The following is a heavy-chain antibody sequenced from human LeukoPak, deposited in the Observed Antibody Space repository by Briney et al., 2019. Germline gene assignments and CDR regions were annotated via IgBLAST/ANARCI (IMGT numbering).Heavy chain of an antibody. CDR3: ARDKGPLDY. CDR2: ISWNSGSI. V-gene: IGHV3-9*01. Sequence: GGSLRLSCAASGFTFDDYAMHWVRQAPGKGLEWVSGISWNSGSIGYADSVKGRFTISRDNAKNSLYLQMNSLRAEDTAVYYCARDKGPLDYWGQGTLVTVSS. CDR1: GFTFDDYA. J-gene: IGHJ4*02.